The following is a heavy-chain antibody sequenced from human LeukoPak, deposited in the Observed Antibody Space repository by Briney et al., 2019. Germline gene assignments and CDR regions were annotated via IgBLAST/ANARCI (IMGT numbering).Heavy chain of an antibody. Sequence: SETLSLICAVYGGSFSGYYWSWIRQPPGKGLEWIGEINHSGSANYNPSLKSRVTISVDTSKNQFSLKLSSVTAADTAVYYCARLAAAGLNWFDPWGQGTLVTVSS. D-gene: IGHD6-13*01. CDR2: INHSGSA. CDR1: GGSFSGYY. J-gene: IGHJ5*02. V-gene: IGHV4-34*01. CDR3: ARLAAAGLNWFDP.